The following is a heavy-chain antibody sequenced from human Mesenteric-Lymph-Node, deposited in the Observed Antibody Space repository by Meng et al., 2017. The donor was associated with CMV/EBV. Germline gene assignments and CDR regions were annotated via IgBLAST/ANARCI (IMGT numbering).Heavy chain of an antibody. CDR3: AKDLSLVVVAATPLFDI. Sequence: GESLKISCATSGFTFSTYTMSWVRQAPGKGLEWVSRIRGRDGSASYADSVKGRFTISRDNSKNTLYLQMNSLRAEDTAVYYCAKDLSLVVVAATPLFDIWGQGTMVTVSS. V-gene: IGHV3-23*01. CDR1: GFTFSTYT. CDR2: IRGRDGSA. J-gene: IGHJ3*02. D-gene: IGHD2-15*01.